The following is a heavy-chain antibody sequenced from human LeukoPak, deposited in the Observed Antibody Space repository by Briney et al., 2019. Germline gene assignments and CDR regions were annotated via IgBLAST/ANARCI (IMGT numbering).Heavy chain of an antibody. J-gene: IGHJ3*02. CDR1: GGSISSGGYY. D-gene: IGHD3-10*01. CDR3: ARGEWFGELLYAFDI. V-gene: IGHV4-31*02. CDR2: IYYSGST. Sequence: PSETLSLTCTVSGGSISSGGYYWSWIRQPPGKGLEWIGYIYYSGSTYYNPSLKSRVTISVDTSKNQFSLKLSSVTAADTAVYYCARGEWFGELLYAFDIWGQGTMVTVSS.